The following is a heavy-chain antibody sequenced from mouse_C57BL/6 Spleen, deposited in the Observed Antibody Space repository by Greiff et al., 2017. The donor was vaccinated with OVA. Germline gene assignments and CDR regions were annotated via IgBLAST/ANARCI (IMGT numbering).Heavy chain of an antibody. D-gene: IGHD2-4*01. CDR1: GYTFTSYW. J-gene: IGHJ3*01. V-gene: IGHV1-7*01. CDR3: ASGTMISAWFAY. CDR2: INPSSGYT. Sequence: VQLQQSGAELAKPGASVKLSCKASGYTFTSYWMHWVKQRPGQGLEWIGYINPSSGYTKYNQKFKDKATLTADKSSSTAYMQLSSLTYADSAVYYCASGTMISAWFAYWGQGTLVTVSA.